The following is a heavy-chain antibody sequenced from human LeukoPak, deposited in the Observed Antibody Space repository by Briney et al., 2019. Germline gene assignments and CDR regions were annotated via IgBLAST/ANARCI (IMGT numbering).Heavy chain of an antibody. D-gene: IGHD1-26*01. Sequence: ASVKVSCKASGYTFTGYYMHWVRQAPGQGLEWMGWINPKSGGTNYAQKFQGRVTMTRDTSISTAYMELSRLRSDDTAVYYCARGGLSGSYYVDYWGQGTLVTVSS. V-gene: IGHV1-2*02. J-gene: IGHJ4*02. CDR1: GYTFTGYY. CDR2: INPKSGGT. CDR3: ARGGLSGSYYVDY.